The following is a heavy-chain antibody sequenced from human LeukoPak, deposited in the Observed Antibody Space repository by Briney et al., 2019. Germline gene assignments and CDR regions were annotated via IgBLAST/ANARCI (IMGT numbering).Heavy chain of an antibody. Sequence: GSLQITCKGSGCSFTSYWIGWGRQMAGKGVEWRGIIYPGDSDTRYSPSFQGQVTISADKSISTAYLQWSSLKASDTAMYYCARHLPSAFDIWGQGTMVTVSS. D-gene: IGHD5/OR15-5a*01. J-gene: IGHJ3*02. V-gene: IGHV5-51*01. CDR1: GCSFTSYW. CDR3: ARHLPSAFDI. CDR2: IYPGDSDT.